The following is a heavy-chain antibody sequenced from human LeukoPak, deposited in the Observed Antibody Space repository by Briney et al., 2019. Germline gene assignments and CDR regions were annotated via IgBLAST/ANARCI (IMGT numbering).Heavy chain of an antibody. CDR1: GYTFTDYY. J-gene: IGHJ4*02. D-gene: IGHD2-2*01. CDR2: INPNSGGT. V-gene: IGHV1-2*02. CDR3: ARDIVVVPAARPFDY. Sequence: ASVKVSCKASGYTFTDYYMHWVRQAPGQGLEWMGWINPNSGGTNYAQKFQGRVTMTRDTSISTAYMELSRLRSDDTAVYYCARDIVVVPAARPFDYWGQGTLVTVSS.